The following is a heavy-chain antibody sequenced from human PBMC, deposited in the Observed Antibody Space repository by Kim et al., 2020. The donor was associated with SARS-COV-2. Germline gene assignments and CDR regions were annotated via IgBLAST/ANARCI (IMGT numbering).Heavy chain of an antibody. V-gene: IGHV3-30*18. CDR2: ISYDGSNK. J-gene: IGHJ6*01. D-gene: IGHD3-22*01. CDR3: AKGGPERLNYYDSSGYY. Sequence: GGSLRLSCAASGFTFSSYGMHWVRQAPGKGLEWVAVISYDGSNKYYADSVKGRFTISRDNSKNTLYLQMNSLRAEDTAVYYCAKGGPERLNYYDSSGYY. CDR1: GFTFSSYG.